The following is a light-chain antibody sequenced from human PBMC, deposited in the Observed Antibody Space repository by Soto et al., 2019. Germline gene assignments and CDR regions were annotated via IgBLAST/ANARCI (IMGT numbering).Light chain of an antibody. CDR1: NSNIASNT. V-gene: IGLV1-44*01. CDR3: AAWDDTLKRYV. J-gene: IGLJ1*01. Sequence: QSVLTRPPSASETPGQTVSISCSGSNSNIASNTVNWYQHLPGTAPKLLIYYNNQRPSGVPDRFSGSKSGTSASLAISGLQSEDESDHYCAAWDDTLKRYVFGTGTKLTVL. CDR2: YNN.